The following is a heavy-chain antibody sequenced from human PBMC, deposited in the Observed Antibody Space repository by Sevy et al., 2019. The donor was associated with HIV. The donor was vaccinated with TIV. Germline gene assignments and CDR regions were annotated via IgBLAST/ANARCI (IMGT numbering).Heavy chain of an antibody. Sequence: ASVKVSCKASGYTFTSYGISWVRQAPGQGLEWMGWISAYNGKTNFAQKLQDKFTMTTDTSTSTAYMELRSLRSDDTAVYYCARDGQVYSSSSGGYYYYGMDVWGQETTVTVSS. D-gene: IGHD6-6*01. CDR1: GYTFTSYG. CDR2: ISAYNGKT. CDR3: ARDGQVYSSSSGGYYYYGMDV. J-gene: IGHJ6*02. V-gene: IGHV1-18*04.